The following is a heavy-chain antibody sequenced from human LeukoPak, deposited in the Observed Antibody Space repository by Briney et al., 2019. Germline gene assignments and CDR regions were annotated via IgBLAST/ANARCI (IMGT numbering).Heavy chain of an antibody. J-gene: IGHJ6*03. Sequence: SETLSLTCAVYGGSFSGYYWSWIRQPPGKGLEWIGEINHSGSTNYNPSLKSRVTISVDTSKNQFSLKLSSVTAADTAVYYCARGRRDRYCSSTSCPEDYYYYMGVWGKGTTVTVSS. CDR1: GGSFSGYY. D-gene: IGHD2-2*01. CDR2: INHSGST. V-gene: IGHV4-34*01. CDR3: ARGRRDRYCSSTSCPEDYYYYMGV.